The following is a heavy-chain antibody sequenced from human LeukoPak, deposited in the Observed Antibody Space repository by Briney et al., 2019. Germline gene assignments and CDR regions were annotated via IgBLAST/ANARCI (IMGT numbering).Heavy chain of an antibody. CDR3: AKGDYGDYGIFAY. D-gene: IGHD4-17*01. CDR1: GFTFSSYA. CDR2: ISGSGDRT. J-gene: IGHJ4*02. V-gene: IGHV3-23*01. Sequence: GESLRLSCAASGFTFSSYAMSWVRQAPGKGLDWVSAISGSGDRTYYADSVKGRFTISRDSSKNTLYLQMNSLRAEDTAIYYCAKGDYGDYGIFAYWGQGILVTVSS.